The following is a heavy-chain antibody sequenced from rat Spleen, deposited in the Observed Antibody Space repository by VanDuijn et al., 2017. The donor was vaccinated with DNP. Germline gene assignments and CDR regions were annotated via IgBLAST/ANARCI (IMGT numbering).Heavy chain of an antibody. V-gene: IGHV5-31*01. Sequence: EVQLVESGGGLVQPGRSLKLSCAVSGITFNYYWMTWIRQAPGKGLEWVASITKTGDGSYYSDFVKGRFSISRDNTKSTLYLQVNSLRSEDTAPYYCTSKPHIRTAAPFDYWGEGVMVTVSS. CDR1: GITFNYYW. CDR2: ITKTGDGS. J-gene: IGHJ2*01. D-gene: IGHD1-2*01. CDR3: TSKPHIRTAAPFDY.